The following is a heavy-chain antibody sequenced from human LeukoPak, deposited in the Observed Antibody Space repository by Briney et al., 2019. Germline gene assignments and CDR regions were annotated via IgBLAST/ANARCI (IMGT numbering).Heavy chain of an antibody. D-gene: IGHD1-20*01. V-gene: IGHV4-39*07. CDR3: ARESYNWNDGWFDP. J-gene: IGHJ5*02. Sequence: SETLSLTCSVSGGSISSSSYYWGWIRQPPGKGLEWIGSLYYSGSTYYNPSLKSRVTISVDTSKNQFSLKLSSVTAADTAVYYCARESYNWNDGWFDPWGQGTLVTVSS. CDR1: GGSISSSSYY. CDR2: LYYSGST.